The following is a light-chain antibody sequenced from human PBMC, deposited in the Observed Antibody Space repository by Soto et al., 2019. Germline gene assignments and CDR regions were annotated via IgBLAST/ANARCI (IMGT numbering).Light chain of an antibody. CDR2: TTS. CDR3: QQSYSNILT. Sequence: DILMTQSPSALSASVGDSITITCRASQSISRFLNWYQQKPGKAPKLLIYTTSNLENGVPSRFSGSGSGTDFTLTISSLQREDFATYYCQQSYSNILTFGGGTKVEFK. CDR1: QSISRF. V-gene: IGKV1-39*01. J-gene: IGKJ4*01.